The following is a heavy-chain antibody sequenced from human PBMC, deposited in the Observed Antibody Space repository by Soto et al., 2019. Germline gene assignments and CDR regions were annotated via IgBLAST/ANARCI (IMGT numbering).Heavy chain of an antibody. CDR2: MSYDGSNK. CDR1: GFTFSSYA. V-gene: IGHV3-30-3*01. D-gene: IGHD3-16*01. J-gene: IGHJ4*02. Sequence: QVQLVESGGGVVQPGRSLRLSCAASGFTFSSYAMHWVRRAPGKGLEWMAVMSYDGSNKYCADSVKGRFTISRDNSKNTLYLQMNSLRPEDTALYYCGRDGGAYWGQGTLVIVSS. CDR3: GRDGGAY.